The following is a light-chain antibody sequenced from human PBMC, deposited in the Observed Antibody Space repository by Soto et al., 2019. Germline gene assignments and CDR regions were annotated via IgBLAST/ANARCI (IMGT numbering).Light chain of an antibody. Sequence: ALTQPRSVSGSPGQSVTISCTGTNSDIGGYNYVSWYQQHPGKAPKVMIYDVSRRPSGVPDRFSGSKSGNTASLTISGLQAEDEADYYCCSYAGTYNFWVFGGGTKLTVL. CDR1: NSDIGGYNY. J-gene: IGLJ3*02. CDR2: DVS. V-gene: IGLV2-11*01. CDR3: CSYAGTYNFWV.